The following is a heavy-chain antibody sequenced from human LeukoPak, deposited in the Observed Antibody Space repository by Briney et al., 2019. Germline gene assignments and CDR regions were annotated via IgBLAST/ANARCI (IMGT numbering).Heavy chain of an antibody. Sequence: GGSLRLSCATSGFTFSDYSMNWVRQAPGKGLEWISYIGIDSGNTNYADSVKGRFTISGDKAKNSLYLQMNSLRVEDTAVYYCARDYKYAFDDWGQGTLVTVSS. J-gene: IGHJ4*02. V-gene: IGHV3-48*01. CDR1: GFTFSDYS. D-gene: IGHD5-24*01. CDR3: ARDYKYAFDD. CDR2: IGIDSGNT.